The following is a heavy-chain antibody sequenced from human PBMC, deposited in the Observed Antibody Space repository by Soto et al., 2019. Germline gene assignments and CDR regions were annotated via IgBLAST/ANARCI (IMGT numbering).Heavy chain of an antibody. Sequence: EVQLVESGGGLVQPGGSLKLSCAASGFTFSGSAMHWVRQASGKGLEWVGRIRSKANSYATAYAASVKGRFTISRDYSKNTAYLQMNSLKTEATAVYYCTRSGGTTYSYYYGMDVWGQGTTVTVSS. CDR3: TRSGGTTYSYYYGMDV. V-gene: IGHV3-73*02. D-gene: IGHD1-7*01. J-gene: IGHJ6*02. CDR1: GFTFSGSA. CDR2: IRSKANSYAT.